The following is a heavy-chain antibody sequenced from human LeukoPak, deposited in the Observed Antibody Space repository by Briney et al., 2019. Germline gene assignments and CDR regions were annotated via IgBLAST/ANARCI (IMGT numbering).Heavy chain of an antibody. Sequence: PGGSLRLSCAAPGFTFDDYAMHWVRHAPGKGLEWVSGISWNSGSIGYADSVKGRFTISRDNAKNSLYLQMNSLRAEDTALYYCAKGKPYYYDSSGYERWGQGTLVTVSS. V-gene: IGHV3-9*01. CDR1: GFTFDDYA. CDR3: AKGKPYYYDSSGYER. D-gene: IGHD3-22*01. CDR2: ISWNSGSI. J-gene: IGHJ4*02.